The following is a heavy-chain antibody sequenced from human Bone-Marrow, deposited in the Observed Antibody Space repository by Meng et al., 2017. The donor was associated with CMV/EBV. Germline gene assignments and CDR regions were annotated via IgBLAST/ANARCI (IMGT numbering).Heavy chain of an antibody. CDR2: IRSKAYGGTT. Sequence: GESLKISCTASEFTFGDYAMSWVRQAPGKGLEWVGFIRSKAYGGTTEYAASVKGRFTISRDDSKSIAYLQMNSLKTEDTAVYYCTRDRAARRSRYYGMDVWGQRTTVTVSS. CDR1: EFTFGDYA. D-gene: IGHD6-6*01. V-gene: IGHV3-49*04. J-gene: IGHJ6*02. CDR3: TRDRAARRSRYYGMDV.